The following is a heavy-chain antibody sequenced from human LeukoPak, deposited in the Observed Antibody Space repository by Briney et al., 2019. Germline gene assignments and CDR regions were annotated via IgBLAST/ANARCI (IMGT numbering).Heavy chain of an antibody. CDR2: ISWNSGSI. J-gene: IGHJ4*02. V-gene: IGHV3-9*01. D-gene: IGHD2-15*01. Sequence: GRSLRLSCAASGFTFDDDAMHWVRQAPGKGLEWVSGISWNSGSIGYADSVKGRFTISRDNAKNSLYLQMNSLRAEDTALYYCAKDSGGYSPAFDYWGQGTLVTVSS. CDR1: GFTFDDDA. CDR3: AKDSGGYSPAFDY.